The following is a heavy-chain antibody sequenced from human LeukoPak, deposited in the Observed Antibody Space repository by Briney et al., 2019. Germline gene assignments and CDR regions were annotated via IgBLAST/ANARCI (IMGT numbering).Heavy chain of an antibody. Sequence: GGSLRLSCAASGFTFTNDFMTWVRQAPGKGLEWVANMKVDGSDIHYVDSVKGRFTISRDNAKNTLYLQMNSLGAEDTAVYYCAREVQSRIAVAGFDYWGQGTLVTVSS. CDR3: AREVQSRIAVAGFDY. D-gene: IGHD6-19*01. CDR1: GFTFTNDF. J-gene: IGHJ4*02. V-gene: IGHV3-7*01. CDR2: MKVDGSDI.